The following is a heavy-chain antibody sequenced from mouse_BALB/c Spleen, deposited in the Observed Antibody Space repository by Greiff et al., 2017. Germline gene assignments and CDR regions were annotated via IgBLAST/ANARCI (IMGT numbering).Heavy chain of an antibody. J-gene: IGHJ4*01. Sequence: EVNVVESGGGLVKPGGSLKLSCAASGFTFSDYYMYWVRQTPEKRLEWVATISDGGSYTYYPDSVKGRFTISRDNAKNNLYLQMSSLKSEDTAMYYCARVPMIMGAMDYWGQGTSVTVSS. D-gene: IGHD2-4*01. V-gene: IGHV5-4*02. CDR1: GFTFSDYY. CDR2: ISDGGSYT. CDR3: ARVPMIMGAMDY.